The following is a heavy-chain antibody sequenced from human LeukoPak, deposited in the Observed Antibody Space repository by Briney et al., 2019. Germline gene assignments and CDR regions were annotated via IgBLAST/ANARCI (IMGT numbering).Heavy chain of an antibody. V-gene: IGHV3-21*01. J-gene: IGHJ6*02. D-gene: IGHD6-6*01. Sequence: GGSLRLSCAASGFTSRSSTMNGVRQAPGKGLEWVSSISSSSSYIYYADSVRGRFTISRDNAKNSLYLQMNSLRAEDTAVYYCASEYSNWSNYYGLDVWGQATTATVSS. CDR2: ISSSSSYI. CDR3: ASEYSNWSNYYGLDV. CDR1: GFTSRSST.